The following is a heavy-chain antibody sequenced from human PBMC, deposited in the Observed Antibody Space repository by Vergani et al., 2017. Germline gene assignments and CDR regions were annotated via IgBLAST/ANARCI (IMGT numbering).Heavy chain of an antibody. CDR2: ISSNGGST. J-gene: IGHJ4*02. D-gene: IGHD6-13*01. Sequence: EVQLVESGGGLVQPGGSLRLSCSASGFTFSSYAMHWVRQAPGKGLEYVSAISSNGGSTYYAESVKGRFTISRDNSKNTLYRQMSRLRAEDTAVYYCVRVNKPQFIAAAGPLDYGGGGPLVTVSS. CDR3: VRVNKPQFIAAAGPLDY. V-gene: IGHV3-64D*06. CDR1: GFTFSSYA.